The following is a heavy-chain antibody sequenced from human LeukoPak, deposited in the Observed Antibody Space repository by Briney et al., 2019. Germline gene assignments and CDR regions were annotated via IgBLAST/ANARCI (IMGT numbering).Heavy chain of an antibody. Sequence: GGSLRLSCAASGFTFSSYSMNWVRQAPGKGLEWVSSISSSSSYIYYADSVKGRFTISRDNAKNSLYLQMNSLRAEDTAVYYCARDRERWYYYYYGMDVWGQGTTVTVSS. V-gene: IGHV3-21*01. CDR1: GFTFSSYS. D-gene: IGHD4-23*01. J-gene: IGHJ6*02. CDR2: ISSSSSYI. CDR3: ARDRERWYYYYYGMDV.